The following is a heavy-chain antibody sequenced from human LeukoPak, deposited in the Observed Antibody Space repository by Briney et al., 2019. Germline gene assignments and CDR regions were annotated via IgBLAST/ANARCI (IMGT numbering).Heavy chain of an antibody. CDR3: AREGGPGGDYGSVDS. D-gene: IGHD4-17*01. CDR2: IYYSGST. V-gene: IGHV4-59*12. Sequence: SETLSLTCTVSGGSISSYYWSWIRQPPGKGLEWIGYIYYSGSTNYNPSLKSRLTMSVDMSKNQFSLKLSSVTAADTAVYYCAREGGPGGDYGSVDSWGQGTLVTVSS. J-gene: IGHJ4*02. CDR1: GGSISSYY.